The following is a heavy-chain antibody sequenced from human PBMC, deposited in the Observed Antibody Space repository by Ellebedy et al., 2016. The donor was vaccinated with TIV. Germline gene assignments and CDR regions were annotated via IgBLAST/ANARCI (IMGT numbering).Heavy chain of an antibody. D-gene: IGHD5-18*01. Sequence: GESLKISXAASGFTFSSYGMHWVRQAPGKGLEWVAVISYDGSNKYYADSVKGRFTISRDNAKNSLYLQMNSLRAEDTAVYYCARDRGHGVIQLWFDYWGQGTLVTVSS. CDR3: ARDRGHGVIQLWFDY. CDR1: GFTFSSYG. CDR2: ISYDGSNK. J-gene: IGHJ4*02. V-gene: IGHV3-30*03.